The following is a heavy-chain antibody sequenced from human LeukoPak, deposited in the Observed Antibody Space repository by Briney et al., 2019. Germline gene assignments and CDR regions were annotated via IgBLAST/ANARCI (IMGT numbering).Heavy chain of an antibody. D-gene: IGHD5-18*01. CDR2: ISHDGSSK. V-gene: IGHV3-30*04. Sequence: GRSLRLSCAASGFTFSSYSMHWVRQAPGKGLEWVAVISHDGSSKYYADSVKGRFTISRDNSMNTLYLQMNSLRPEDTAVYYCAGLDTALVFDYFDYWGLGTLVTVSS. CDR1: GFTFSSYS. J-gene: IGHJ4*02. CDR3: AGLDTALVFDYFDY.